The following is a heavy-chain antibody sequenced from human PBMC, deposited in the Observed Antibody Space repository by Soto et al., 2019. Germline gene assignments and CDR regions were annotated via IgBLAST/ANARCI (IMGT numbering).Heavy chain of an antibody. CDR2: IIPIFGTA. CDR3: ARDAPPYSSPTGGFDY. J-gene: IGHJ4*02. V-gene: IGHV1-69*01. Sequence: QVQLVQSGAEVKKPGSSVKVSCKASGGTFSSYAISWVRQAPGQGLEWMGGIIPIFGTANYAQKFQGRVTITADESTSTAYMELLSLRSEDTAVYYCARDAPPYSSPTGGFDYWGQGTLVTVSS. D-gene: IGHD6-13*01. CDR1: GGTFSSYA.